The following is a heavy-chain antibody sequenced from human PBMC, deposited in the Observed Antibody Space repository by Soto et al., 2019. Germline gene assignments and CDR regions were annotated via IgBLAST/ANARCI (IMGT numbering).Heavy chain of an antibody. D-gene: IGHD2-2*01. CDR1: GFTFSSYW. CDR3: ARDATRVPNRELAPLDP. Sequence: GGSLRLSCAASGFTFSSYWMHWVRQAPGKGLVWVSRINSAGSSTSYADSVKGRFTISRDNAKNTLYLQMNSLRAEDTAVYYCARDATRVPNRELAPLDPWGQGTLVTVSS. CDR2: INSAGSST. J-gene: IGHJ5*02. V-gene: IGHV3-74*01.